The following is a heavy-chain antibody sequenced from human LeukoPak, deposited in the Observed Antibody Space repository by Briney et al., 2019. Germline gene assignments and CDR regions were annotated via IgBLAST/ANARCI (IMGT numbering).Heavy chain of an antibody. J-gene: IGHJ3*02. CDR1: GFTVSSNY. CDR2: IYSGGST. V-gene: IGHV3-66*01. D-gene: IGHD3-22*01. CDR3: ARDISSGYYDAFDI. Sequence: QPGGSLRLSCAASGFTVSSNYMSWVRQAPGKGLEWVSIIYSGGSTYYADSVKGRFTISRDNSKNTLYLQMNSLRAEDTAVYYCARDISSGYYDAFDIWGQGAMVTVSS.